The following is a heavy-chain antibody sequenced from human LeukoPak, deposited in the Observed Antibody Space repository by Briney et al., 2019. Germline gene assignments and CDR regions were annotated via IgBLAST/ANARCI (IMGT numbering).Heavy chain of an antibody. J-gene: IGHJ3*02. V-gene: IGHV4-59*11. CDR1: GGSMRSHY. D-gene: IGHD3-22*01. Sequence: SETLSLTCTVSGGSMRSHYWSWIRQTPGKGLEWIGYIDYSGSTRYNPSLQSRVSISVDTSKNQFSLKLTSVTATDAAVYYCARLINNDNSGDADTFDMWGQGTVVTVFS. CDR3: ARLINNDNSGDADTFDM. CDR2: IDYSGST.